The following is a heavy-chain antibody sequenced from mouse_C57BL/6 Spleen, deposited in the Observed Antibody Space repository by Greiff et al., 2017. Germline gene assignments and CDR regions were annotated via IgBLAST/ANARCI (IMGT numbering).Heavy chain of an antibody. CDR2: IRNKANGYTT. CDR1: GFTFTDYY. J-gene: IGHJ1*03. CDR3: ARLYGNYVWYFDV. D-gene: IGHD2-1*01. Sequence: EVQRVESGGGLVQPGGSLSLSCAASGFTFTDYYMSWVRQPPGKALEWLGFIRNKANGYTTEYSASVKGRFTISRDNSQSILYLQMNGLRAEDSATYYCARLYGNYVWYFDVWGTGTTVTVSS. V-gene: IGHV7-3*01.